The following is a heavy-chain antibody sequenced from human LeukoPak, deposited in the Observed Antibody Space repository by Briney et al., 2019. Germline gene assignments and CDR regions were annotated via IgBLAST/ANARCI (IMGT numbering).Heavy chain of an antibody. Sequence: SVKVSCKASRYTFTSYDIDWVQQATGQGLEWIGWMNPNSGNTGYAQKFQGRVTITRNTSISTAYMELSSLRSEDTAVYYCASVGGLYSTYAFDIWGQGTMVTVSS. J-gene: IGHJ3*02. CDR1: RYTFTSYD. D-gene: IGHD2-2*01. CDR3: ASVGGLYSTYAFDI. V-gene: IGHV1-8*03. CDR2: MNPNSGNT.